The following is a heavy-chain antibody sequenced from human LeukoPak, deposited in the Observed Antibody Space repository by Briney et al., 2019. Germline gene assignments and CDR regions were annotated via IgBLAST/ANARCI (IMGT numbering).Heavy chain of an antibody. Sequence: PGGSLRLSCEASGFTFSSYAMSGVRQAPGKGLEWVSAISGSGGSTYYADSVKGRFTISRDNSKNTLYLQMNSLRAEDTAVYYCAKAKYSGYDYVYYYGMDVWGQGTTVTVSS. CDR3: AKAKYSGYDYVYYYGMDV. CDR2: ISGSGGST. V-gene: IGHV3-23*01. D-gene: IGHD5-12*01. J-gene: IGHJ6*02. CDR1: GFTFSSYA.